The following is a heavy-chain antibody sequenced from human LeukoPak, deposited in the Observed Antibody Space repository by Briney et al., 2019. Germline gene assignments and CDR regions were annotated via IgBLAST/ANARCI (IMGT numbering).Heavy chain of an antibody. CDR2: IWYDGSNK. CDR1: GFXFKSYG. D-gene: IGHD6-13*01. CDR3: ARVSGYSGTWYVDY. Sequence: GGSLRLSCVASGFXFKSYGIHWVRQAPGKGLEWVAIIWYDGSNKYYADFVKGRFTTSRDNSKNTLYLQMNSLRADDTAVYYCARVSGYSGTWYVDYWGQGTLVTVSS. J-gene: IGHJ4*02. V-gene: IGHV3-33*01.